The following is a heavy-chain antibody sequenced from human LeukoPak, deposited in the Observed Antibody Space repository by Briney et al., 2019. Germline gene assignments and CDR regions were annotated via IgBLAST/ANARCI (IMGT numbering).Heavy chain of an antibody. J-gene: IGHJ6*02. CDR1: GGTFSSYT. V-gene: IGHV1-69*02. CDR2: IIPILGIA. Sequence: SVKVSCKASGGTFSSYTISWVRQDPGQGLEWMGRIIPILGIANYAQKFQGRVTITADKSTSTAYMELSSLRSEDTAVYYCARAYCSSTSCYAYYYYGMDVWGQGTTVTVSS. D-gene: IGHD2-2*01. CDR3: ARAYCSSTSCYAYYYYGMDV.